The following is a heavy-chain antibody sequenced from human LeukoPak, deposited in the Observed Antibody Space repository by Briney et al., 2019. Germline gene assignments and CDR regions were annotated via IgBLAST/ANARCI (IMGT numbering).Heavy chain of an antibody. D-gene: IGHD6-13*01. V-gene: IGHV4-39*07. CDR3: ARGRVSSSTWYSTYYYYFYMDV. CDR1: GGSISSGSYY. CDR2: IYYSGST. J-gene: IGHJ6*03. Sequence: SETLSLTCTVSGGSISSGSYYWGWIRQPPGKGLEWIGNIYYSGSTYYNPSLKSRVSISVDTSKNQFSLKLTSVTAADTAVYYCARGRVSSSTWYSTYYYYFYMDVWGKGTTVTVSS.